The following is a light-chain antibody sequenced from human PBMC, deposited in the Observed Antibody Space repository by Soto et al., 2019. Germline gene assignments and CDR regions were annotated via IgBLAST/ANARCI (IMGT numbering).Light chain of an antibody. CDR1: SSNIGGRT. CDR2: LND. J-gene: IGLJ1*01. V-gene: IGLV1-44*01. CDR3: ATWEDSLDGHV. Sequence: QSVLTQPPSVSATPGQRVTISCFGSSSNIGGRTVNWYQQLPGTAPKLLMYLNDQRPSGVPDRFSGSKSGTSASLAISRLQSEDEADYYCATWEDSLDGHVFGTGTKVTVL.